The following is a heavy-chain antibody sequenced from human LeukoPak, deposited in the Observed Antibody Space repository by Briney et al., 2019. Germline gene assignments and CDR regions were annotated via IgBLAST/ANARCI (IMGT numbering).Heavy chain of an antibody. V-gene: IGHV1-18*01. CDR2: ISAYNGNT. J-gene: IGHJ4*02. D-gene: IGHD3-22*01. CDR1: GYTFTSYG. CDR3: ARANYYDSSGYYG. Sequence: ASVKVSFKASGYTFTSYGISWVRQAPGQGLEWMGWISAYNGNTNYAQKLQGRVTMTTDTSTSTAYMELRSLRSDDPAVYYCARANYYDSSGYYGWGQGTLVTVSS.